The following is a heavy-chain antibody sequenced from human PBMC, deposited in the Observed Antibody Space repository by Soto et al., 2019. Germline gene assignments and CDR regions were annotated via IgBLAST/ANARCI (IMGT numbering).Heavy chain of an antibody. Sequence: PGESLKISCKGSGYSFTSYWISWVRQMPGKGLEWMGRIDPIDSYTNYSPSFQGHVTISADKSISTAYLQWSSLKASDTAMYYCARHPYYDSSGYYYFDYWGQGTLVTVSS. J-gene: IGHJ4*02. CDR1: GYSFTSYW. CDR2: IDPIDSYT. V-gene: IGHV5-10-1*01. D-gene: IGHD3-22*01. CDR3: ARHPYYDSSGYYYFDY.